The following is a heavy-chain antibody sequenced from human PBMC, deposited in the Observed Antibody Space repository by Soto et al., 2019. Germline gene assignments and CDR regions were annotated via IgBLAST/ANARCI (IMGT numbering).Heavy chain of an antibody. CDR2: IYPGDHET. D-gene: IGHD6-13*01. CDR1: RYTFSNFC. V-gene: IGHV5-51*01. Sequence: GKSLKISCRCSRYTFSNFCIAWVRHLPGKGLEWMGIIYPGDHETRYSPSFHGKVTISADKSINTAYLQWSSLEASDSAFYYCARSPRSSPYFDYWGQGALVTVSS. J-gene: IGHJ4*02. CDR3: ARSPRSSPYFDY.